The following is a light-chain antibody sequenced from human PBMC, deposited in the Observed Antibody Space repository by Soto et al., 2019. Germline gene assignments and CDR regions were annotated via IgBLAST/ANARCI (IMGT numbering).Light chain of an antibody. V-gene: IGKV3-20*01. J-gene: IGKJ5*01. CDR1: QSVSSSY. Sequence: EIVLTQSPGTLSLSPGERATLSCRASQSVSSSYLAWYQQKPGQAPRLLIYGASSSAAGIPDRFSGSRSGTDFTFTISRLEPEDFAVYYCQQYGSSPFTFGQGTRLEIK. CDR2: GAS. CDR3: QQYGSSPFT.